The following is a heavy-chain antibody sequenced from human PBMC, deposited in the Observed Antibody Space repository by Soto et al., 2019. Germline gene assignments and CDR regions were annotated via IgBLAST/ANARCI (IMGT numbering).Heavy chain of an antibody. CDR3: AKILKFYDSSSYPDY. V-gene: IGHV3-30*18. J-gene: IGHJ4*02. CDR1: GFTFSDYG. CDR2: ISYDGSNK. Sequence: QVQVVESGGGVVQPGKSLRLSCAASGFTFSDYGFHWVRQAPGKGLEWVAVISYDGSNKFYEDSVKGRFTVSRDNSKNTLYLQMNSLTIEDTAVYYCAKILKFYDSSSYPDYWGQGTLVTVSS. D-gene: IGHD3-22*01.